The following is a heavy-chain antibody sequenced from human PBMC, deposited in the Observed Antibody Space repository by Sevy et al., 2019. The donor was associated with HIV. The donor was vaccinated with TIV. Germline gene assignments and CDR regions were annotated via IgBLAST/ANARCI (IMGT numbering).Heavy chain of an antibody. Sequence: GGSLRLSCAASGLTFSNYDMHWVRQTPGKGLEWVALIRSRGDNQYYADSVKGRFTVSRDNSKNTLYLLMNSLRGEDTAVYYCSRESIDYNIPFEYWGQGTLVTVSS. CDR1: GLTFSNYD. J-gene: IGHJ4*02. CDR3: SRESIDYNIPFEY. CDR2: IRSRGDNQ. D-gene: IGHD1-20*01. V-gene: IGHV3-30*02.